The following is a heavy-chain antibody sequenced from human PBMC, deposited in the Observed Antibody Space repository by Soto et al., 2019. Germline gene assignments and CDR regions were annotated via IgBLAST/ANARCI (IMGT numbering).Heavy chain of an antibody. CDR3: ARGMESMVAILGYLAF. Sequence: ASVKVSCKASGYTFTSYAVHWVRQAPGQRLEWMGWINAGNGNTKYSQKFQGRVTITSDTSASTAYMELSSLRSEDTAVYYCARGMESMVAILGYLAFWGKGPTVPVPP. V-gene: IGHV1-3*01. D-gene: IGHD5-12*01. J-gene: IGHJ6*04. CDR1: GYTFTSYA. CDR2: INAGNGNT.